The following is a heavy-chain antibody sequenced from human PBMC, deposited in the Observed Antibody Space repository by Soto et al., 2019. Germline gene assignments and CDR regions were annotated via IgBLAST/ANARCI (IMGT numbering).Heavy chain of an antibody. J-gene: IGHJ4*02. CDR3: AKGAVTSIFAYFDY. V-gene: IGHV3-9*01. CDR1: GFTFDDYA. Sequence: EVHLVESGGGLVQPGRSLRLSCAASGFTFDDYAMHWVRQVPGKGLEWVSSSWNSGNIVYADSVKGRFTISRDSANNSLYLQINSLKTEDTALYYCAKGAVTSIFAYFDYWGQGTLVTVSS. CDR2: SSWNSGNI. D-gene: IGHD3-3*01.